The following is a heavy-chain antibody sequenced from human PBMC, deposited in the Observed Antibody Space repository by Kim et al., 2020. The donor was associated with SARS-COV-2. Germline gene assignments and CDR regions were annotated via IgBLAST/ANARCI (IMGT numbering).Heavy chain of an antibody. D-gene: IGHD3-3*02. CDR1: GFTLSDVS. CDR2: FDPENGET. J-gene: IGHJ4*01. Sequence: ASVKVFCKVSGFTLSDVSMHWVRQAPGRGPEWMGGFDPENGETIYAQNFQGRLTLTEDISADTAFMDLRSLKFEDTAVYFFTTVHPPLASTGAYYFDFWG. V-gene: IGHV1-24*01. CDR3: TTVHPPLASTGAYYFDF.